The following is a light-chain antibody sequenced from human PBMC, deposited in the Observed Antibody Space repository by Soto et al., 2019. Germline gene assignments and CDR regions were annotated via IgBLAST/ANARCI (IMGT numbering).Light chain of an antibody. CDR1: SSDVGSSNG. J-gene: IGLJ1*01. V-gene: IGLV2-18*01. Sequence: QSVLTQPPSVSGSPGQSVTISCTGTSSDVGSSNGVSWYQQPPGTAPKLMIYDVSNRPSGVPDRLSGSKSGTTAYLTISGLQDEDEEDYYCKYYDSSLSGSNVLGTGTKVTVL. CDR3: KYYDSSLSGSNV. CDR2: DVS.